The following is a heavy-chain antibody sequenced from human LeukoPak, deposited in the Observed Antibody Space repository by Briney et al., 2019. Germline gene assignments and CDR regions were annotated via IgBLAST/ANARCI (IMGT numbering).Heavy chain of an antibody. CDR1: GFTFGNYD. V-gene: IGHV3-33*01. J-gene: IGHJ4*02. CDR2: IWYDGTNK. CDR3: ARGVGGSYLFDY. D-gene: IGHD1-26*01. Sequence: GGSLRLSCAASGFTFGNYDMHWVRQAPGKGLEWVAVIWYDGTNKYYADSVKGRFTISRDNSKNTLYLQMNSLRAEDTAVYYCARGVGGSYLFDYWGQGTLVTVSS.